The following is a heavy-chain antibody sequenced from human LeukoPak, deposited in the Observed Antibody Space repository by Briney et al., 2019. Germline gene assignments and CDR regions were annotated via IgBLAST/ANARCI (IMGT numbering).Heavy chain of an antibody. J-gene: IGHJ4*02. V-gene: IGHV3-30*18. Sequence: GGSLGLSCAASGVTFSSYGMHWVRQAPGKGLEWVALISSDGNDKLYGDSVKGRFTISRDDSKSTLYLQMNSLRAEDTALYYCAKGHIDSEWLYFDSWGQGTLVTVSS. D-gene: IGHD2-21*01. CDR2: ISSDGNDK. CDR3: AKGHIDSEWLYFDS. CDR1: GVTFSSYG.